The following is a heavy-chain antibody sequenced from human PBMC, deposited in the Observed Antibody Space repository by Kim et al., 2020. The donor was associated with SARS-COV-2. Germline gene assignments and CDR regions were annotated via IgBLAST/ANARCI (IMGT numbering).Heavy chain of an antibody. V-gene: IGHV3-23*01. CDR2: ISGSGGST. J-gene: IGHJ4*02. CDR1: GFTFSSYA. CDR3: AKDRGTMIVAAWIFDY. Sequence: GGSLRLSCAASGFTFSSYAMSWVRQAPGKGLEWVSAISGSGGSTYYADSVKGRFTISRDNSKNTLYLQMNSLRAEDTAVYYCAKDRGTMIVAAWIFDYWGQGTLVTVSS. D-gene: IGHD3-22*01.